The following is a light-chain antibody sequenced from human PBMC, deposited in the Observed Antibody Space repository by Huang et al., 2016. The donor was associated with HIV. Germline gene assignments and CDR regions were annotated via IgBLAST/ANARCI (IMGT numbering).Light chain of an antibody. CDR2: ETF. CDR1: RGIGNS. Sequence: ERVLTQSPGILSVSPGERATLSCRNRRGIGNSLAWYQLKPGQAPRLLIDETFIRASDIPARLSGGGSEIDFTLTISGLQSEDSAVYYCQQYHEWPRTFGQGTKVEIK. V-gene: IGKV3-15*01. CDR3: QQYHEWPRT. J-gene: IGKJ2*01.